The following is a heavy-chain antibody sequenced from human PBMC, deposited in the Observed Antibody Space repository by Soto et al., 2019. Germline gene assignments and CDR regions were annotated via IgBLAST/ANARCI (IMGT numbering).Heavy chain of an antibody. Sequence: PSETLSLTCAVSGYSISSGYYWGWIRQPPGKGLEWIGSIYRSGSTYYNPSLKSRVTISVDTSKNQFSLKLSSVTAADTAVYYCARDSRELPKNWFDPWGQGTLVTVYS. J-gene: IGHJ5*02. CDR2: IYRSGST. CDR3: ARDSRELPKNWFDP. CDR1: GYSISSGYY. V-gene: IGHV4-38-2*02. D-gene: IGHD2-2*01.